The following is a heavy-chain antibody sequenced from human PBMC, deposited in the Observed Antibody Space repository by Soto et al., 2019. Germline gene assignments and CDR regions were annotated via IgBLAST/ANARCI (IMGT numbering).Heavy chain of an antibody. Sequence: SETLSLTCNVSGGPIKTGDYYWNWIRQPPGKGLEWIGYVFSSGATNYSPSLKSRAAISMDTSKNQFSLSLTSVTAADTAVYYCARAGFSYGYLLFWGQGIRVTVSS. CDR3: ARAGFSYGYLLF. CDR1: GGPIKTGDYY. CDR2: VFSSGAT. D-gene: IGHD5-18*01. J-gene: IGHJ4*02. V-gene: IGHV4-30-4*01.